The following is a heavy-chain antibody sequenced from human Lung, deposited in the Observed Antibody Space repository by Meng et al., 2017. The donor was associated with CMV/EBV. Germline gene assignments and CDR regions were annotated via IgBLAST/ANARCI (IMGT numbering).Heavy chain of an antibody. CDR2: IKQDGSEK. J-gene: IGHJ4*02. CDR1: GFTLSSYW. D-gene: IGHD3-22*01. Sequence: GGSLRLSCAASGFTLSSYWMSWVRQAPGKGLEWVANIKQDGSEKYYVDSVKGRFTISRDNAKNSLYLQMNSLRAEDTAVYYCARETDSSGWDYWGQGTLVTFSS. CDR3: ARETDSSGWDY. V-gene: IGHV3-7*01.